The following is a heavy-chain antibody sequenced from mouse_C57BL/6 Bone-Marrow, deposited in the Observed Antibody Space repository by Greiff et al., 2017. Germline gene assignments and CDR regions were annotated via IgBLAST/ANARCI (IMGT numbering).Heavy chain of an antibody. D-gene: IGHD2-10*01. V-gene: IGHV1-7*01. J-gene: IGHJ3*01. CDR3: APYCAWFAY. Sequence: QVQLKESGAELAKPGASVTLSCKASGYTFTSYWMHWVKQRPGQGLEWIGYINPSSGYTKYNQKFKDKATLTADKSSSTAYMQLSSLTSEDSAVYYCAPYCAWFAYWGQGTLVTVSA. CDR1: GYTFTSYW. CDR2: INPSSGYT.